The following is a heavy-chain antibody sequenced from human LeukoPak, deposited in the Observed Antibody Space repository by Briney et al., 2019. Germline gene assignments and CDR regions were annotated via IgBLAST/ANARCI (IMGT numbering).Heavy chain of an antibody. CDR3: AKDREMATIRAFSDAFDI. Sequence: GRSLRLSCAASGFTFSSYGMHWVRQAPGKGLEWVAFIRYDGSNKYYADSVKGRFTISRDNSKNTLYLQMNSLRAEDTAVYYCAKDREMATIRAFSDAFDIWGQGTMVTVSS. V-gene: IGHV3-30*02. D-gene: IGHD5-24*01. CDR1: GFTFSSYG. CDR2: IRYDGSNK. J-gene: IGHJ3*02.